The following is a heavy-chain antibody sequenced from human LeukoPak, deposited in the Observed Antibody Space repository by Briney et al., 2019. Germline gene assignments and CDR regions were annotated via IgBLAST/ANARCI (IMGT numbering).Heavy chain of an antibody. D-gene: IGHD3-22*01. CDR1: GDSLSRGYY. J-gene: IGHJ5*01. CDR3: ARYYDGSGSPRFDS. V-gene: IGHV4-38-2*02. CDR2: IHHSGSS. Sequence: NPSETLSLTCTLSGDSLSRGYYWGWIRQPPGRGLEWIGCIHHSGSSYYNPSLKSRVTISVDTSKNQFSLKLSSVTAADTAVHYCARYYDGSGSPRFDSWGQGTLVTVSS.